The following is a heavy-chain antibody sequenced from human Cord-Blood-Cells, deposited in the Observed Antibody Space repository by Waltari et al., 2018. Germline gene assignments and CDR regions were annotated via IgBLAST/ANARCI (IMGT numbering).Heavy chain of an antibody. J-gene: IGHJ4*02. D-gene: IGHD3-22*01. CDR3: ARAHYYDSSGYYYPFDY. Sequence: QVQLVQSGAEVKKPGSSVKVSCKASGDTFSSYAISWVRQATGQGLEWMGGIIPIFGTANYAQKFQGRVTITADESTSTAYMELSSLRSEDTAVYYCARAHYYDSSGYYYPFDYWGQGTLVTVSS. V-gene: IGHV1-69*01. CDR2: IIPIFGTA. CDR1: GDTFSSYA.